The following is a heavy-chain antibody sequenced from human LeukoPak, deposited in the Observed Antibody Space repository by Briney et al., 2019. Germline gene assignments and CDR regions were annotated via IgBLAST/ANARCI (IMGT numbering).Heavy chain of an antibody. D-gene: IGHD3-22*01. CDR1: GGSISSGGYY. J-gene: IGHJ4*02. V-gene: IGHV3-23*01. CDR2: ISGSGGST. CDR3: ASSGYYYEPIDY. Sequence: LSLTCTVSGGSISSGGYYWSWVRQAPGKGLEWVSAISGSGGSTYYADSVKGRFTISRDSSKNTLYLQMNSLRAEDTAVYYCASSGYYYEPIDYWGQGTLVTVSS.